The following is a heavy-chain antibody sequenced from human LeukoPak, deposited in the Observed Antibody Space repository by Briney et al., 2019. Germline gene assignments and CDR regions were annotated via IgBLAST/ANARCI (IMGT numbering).Heavy chain of an antibody. D-gene: IGHD2-15*01. CDR1: GYTFTSYD. CDR2: MNPNSGNT. Sequence: ASVKVSCKASGYTFTSYDINWVRQATGQGLEWMGWMNPNSGNTGYAQKFQGRVTMARNTSISTAYMELSSLRSDDTAVYYCARVPPLGYCSVGSCYRFDYWGQGTLVTVSS. V-gene: IGHV1-8*01. J-gene: IGHJ4*02. CDR3: ARVPPLGYCSVGSCYRFDY.